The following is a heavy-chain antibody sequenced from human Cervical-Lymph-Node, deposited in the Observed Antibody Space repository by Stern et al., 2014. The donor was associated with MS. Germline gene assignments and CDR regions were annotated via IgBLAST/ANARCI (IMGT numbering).Heavy chain of an antibody. CDR1: GYSFTKYW. Sequence: EVQLVESGAEVKKPGESLKLSCKGSGYSFTKYWIGWVRPMPGQGLEWMGVIYPGDSDTSYSPSFQGRVTISADKSISTAYLQWSSLKASDTAMYYCARHRQQTLYGMDVWGQGTTVTVSS. J-gene: IGHJ6*02. CDR2: IYPGDSDT. CDR3: ARHRQQTLYGMDV. D-gene: IGHD6-13*01. V-gene: IGHV5-51*01.